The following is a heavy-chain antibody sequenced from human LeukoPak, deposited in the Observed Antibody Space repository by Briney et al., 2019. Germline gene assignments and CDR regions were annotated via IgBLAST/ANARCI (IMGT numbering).Heavy chain of an antibody. Sequence: SETLSLTCTVSGGSISSGGYYWSWIRQHPGKGLEWIGYIYYSGSTYYNSSLKSRVTISVDTSKSQLSLKLSSVTAADTAVYYCARMYSSGWYFDLWGRGTLVTVSS. CDR1: GGSISSGGYY. V-gene: IGHV4-61*08. D-gene: IGHD6-19*01. J-gene: IGHJ2*01. CDR3: ARMYSSGWYFDL. CDR2: IYYSGST.